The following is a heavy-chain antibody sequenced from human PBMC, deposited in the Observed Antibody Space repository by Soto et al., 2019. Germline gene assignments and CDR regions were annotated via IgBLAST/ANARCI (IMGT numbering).Heavy chain of an antibody. D-gene: IGHD6-6*01. CDR2: IYNIGTT. V-gene: IGHV3-66*01. CDR3: ARGAGDGARRGLFDC. CDR1: GFTVNSNY. Sequence: PGGSLRLSCAASGFTVNSNYMSWVRQAPGKGLEWVSIIYNIGTTYYADSVKDRFTISRDNSKNTLYLQMNSLRAEDTAIYYCARGAGDGARRGLFDCWGQGALVTVSS. J-gene: IGHJ4*02.